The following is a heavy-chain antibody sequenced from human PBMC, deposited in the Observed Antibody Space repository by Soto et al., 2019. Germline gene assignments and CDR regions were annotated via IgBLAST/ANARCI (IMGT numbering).Heavy chain of an antibody. V-gene: IGHV4-31*02. CDR2: VYYSGCT. CDR3: AGQTLYFCDSSGSLNWFGP. D-gene: IGHD3-22*01. CDR1: GGPISSGGYY. J-gene: IGHJ5*02. Sequence: TRSLTWTVSGGPISSGGYYWSWIRQHPGQGLEWTGDVYYSGCTYYNPSLMSRVTRSVDMSKNQLSLKLSSVPAADMAVDYSAGQTLYFCDSSGSLNWFGPCRQGTLVTVSS.